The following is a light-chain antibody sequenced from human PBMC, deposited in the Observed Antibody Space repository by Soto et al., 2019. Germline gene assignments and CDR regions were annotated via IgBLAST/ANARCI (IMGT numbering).Light chain of an antibody. Sequence: QSALTQPPSAAGSPGPSGTISCTGTSSDVGGYNYVSWYQQHPGKAPKLMIYEVSKRPSGVPDRFSGSKSGNTASLTVSGLQAEDEADYYCSSYAGSNAYVFGTGTKLTVL. CDR3: SSYAGSNAYV. CDR2: EVS. V-gene: IGLV2-8*01. J-gene: IGLJ1*01. CDR1: SSDVGGYNY.